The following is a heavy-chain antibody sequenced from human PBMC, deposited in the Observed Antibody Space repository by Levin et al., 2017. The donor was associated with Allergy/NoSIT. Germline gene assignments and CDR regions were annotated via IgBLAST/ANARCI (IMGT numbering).Heavy chain of an antibody. CDR2: IWYDGSNK. CDR3: ARDRGVAAAYFDY. J-gene: IGHJ4*02. V-gene: IGHV3-33*01. CDR1: GFTFSGHG. D-gene: IGHD6-13*01. Sequence: GGSLRLSCAASGFTFSGHGMHWVRQAPGKGLEWVAVIWYDGSNKDYADSVKGRFTISRDNSKNTLYLQINSLRAEDTAVYYCARDRGVAAAYFDYWGQGTLVTVSS.